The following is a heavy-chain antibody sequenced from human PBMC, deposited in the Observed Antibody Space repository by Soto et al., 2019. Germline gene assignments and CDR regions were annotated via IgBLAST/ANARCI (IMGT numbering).Heavy chain of an antibody. CDR1: GGSISSSNW. V-gene: IGHV4-4*02. CDR2: IYHSGST. J-gene: IGHJ4*02. Sequence: SETLSLTCAVSGGSISSSNWWSWVRQPPGKGLEWIGEIYHSGSTNYNPSLKSRVTISVDKSKNQFSLKLSSVTAADTAVYYCARVHNHPRLLYYTDYSGQATLVTLSS. CDR3: ARVHNHPRLLYYTDY.